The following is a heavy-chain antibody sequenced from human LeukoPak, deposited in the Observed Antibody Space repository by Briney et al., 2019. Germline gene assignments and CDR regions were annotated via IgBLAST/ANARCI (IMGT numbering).Heavy chain of an antibody. V-gene: IGHV3-23*01. Sequence: GGSLRLSCAASGFTFSSYAMSWVRQAPGKGLEWVSAISGSGGSTYYADSVKGRFTISRDNSKNTLYLQMNSLRAEDTAVYYCTKVLSGYPYYYYGMDVWGQGTTVTVSS. CDR3: TKVLSGYPYYYYGMDV. CDR1: GFTFSSYA. J-gene: IGHJ6*02. CDR2: ISGSGGST. D-gene: IGHD3-3*01.